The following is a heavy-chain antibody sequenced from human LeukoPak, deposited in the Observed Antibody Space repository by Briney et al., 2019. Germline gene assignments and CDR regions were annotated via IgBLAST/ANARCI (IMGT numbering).Heavy chain of an antibody. CDR1: GFTFGSYW. V-gene: IGHV3-7*01. Sequence: GGSLRLSCEASGFTFGSYWIYWVRQAPGKGLEWVANINQGGSDKYYVDSVKGRFTISRDNANNLLYLQMNSLRGEDTAVYYCTRDRSRAEDDWGQGTLVTVSS. D-gene: IGHD1-14*01. CDR3: TRDRSRAEDD. J-gene: IGHJ4*02. CDR2: INQGGSDK.